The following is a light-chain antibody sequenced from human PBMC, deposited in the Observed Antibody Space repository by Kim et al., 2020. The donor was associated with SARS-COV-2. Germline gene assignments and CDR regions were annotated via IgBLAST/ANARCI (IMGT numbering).Light chain of an antibody. Sequence: EIVLTQSPGTLSLSPGERATLSCRASQSVNNNYLAWYQQKPGQRPRLLIYGASSRATGIADRFSGSGSGTDFTLTISRLEPEDFVVYYCQQYDSSPWTFGKGAKVEIK. J-gene: IGKJ1*01. CDR3: QQYDSSPWT. CDR2: GAS. V-gene: IGKV3-20*01. CDR1: QSVNNNY.